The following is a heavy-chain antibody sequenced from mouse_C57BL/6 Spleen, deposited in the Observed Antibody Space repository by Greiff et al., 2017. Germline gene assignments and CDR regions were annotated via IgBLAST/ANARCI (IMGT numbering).Heavy chain of an antibody. J-gene: IGHJ2*01. V-gene: IGHV1-52*01. D-gene: IGHD3-2*02. CDR1: GYTFTSYW. Sequence: QVQLQQPGAELVRPGSSVKLSCKASGYTFTSYWMHWVKQRPIQGLEWIGNIDPSDSETHYNQKFKDKATLTVDKSSSTAYMQLSSLTSEDSAGDYCARDSSGLDYWGQGTTLTVSS. CDR2: IDPSDSET. CDR3: ARDSSGLDY.